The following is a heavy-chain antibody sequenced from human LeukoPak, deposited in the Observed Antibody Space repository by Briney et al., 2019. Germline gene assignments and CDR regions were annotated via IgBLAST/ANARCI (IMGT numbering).Heavy chain of an antibody. J-gene: IGHJ4*02. V-gene: IGHV1-69*13. Sequence: SVKVSCKASGGTFSSYAISWVRQAPGQGLEWMGGIIPILGTANYAQKFQGRVTITADESTSTAYMELSSLRSEDTAVYYCARVTYDSSGYMWYYFDYWGQGTLVIVSS. CDR1: GGTFSSYA. CDR2: IIPILGTA. CDR3: ARVTYDSSGYMWYYFDY. D-gene: IGHD3-22*01.